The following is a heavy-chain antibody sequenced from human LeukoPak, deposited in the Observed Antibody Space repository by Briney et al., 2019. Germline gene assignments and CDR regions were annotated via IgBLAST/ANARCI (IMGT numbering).Heavy chain of an antibody. CDR1: GFSLSTSGMC. D-gene: IGHD7-27*01. CDR3: ARFSPRAMGNYLDF. CDR2: IYPRGST. Sequence: SGPALVKPTPTLTLTRTFSGFSLSTSGMCVSWIRQPPGKGLEWIGYIYPRGSTYYNPSLKSRVILSLDKSANQFSLNLSSVTAADTAVYYCARFSPRAMGNYLDFWGQGTMVTVSS. J-gene: IGHJ4*02. V-gene: IGHV4-30-2*01.